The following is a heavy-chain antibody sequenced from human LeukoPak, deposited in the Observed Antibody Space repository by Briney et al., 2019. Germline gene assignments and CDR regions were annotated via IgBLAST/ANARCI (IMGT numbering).Heavy chain of an antibody. J-gene: IGHJ4*02. V-gene: IGHV1-46*01. CDR3: ARGGDGNRRDFDY. CDR1: GYTFTSYY. CDR2: INPSGGST. D-gene: IGHD5-24*01. Sequence: ASVKVSCKASGYTFTSYYMHWVRQAPGQGLEWMGIINPSGGSTSYAQKFQGRVTMTRDTSISTAYMQLNSLRSDDTAVYYCARGGDGNRRDFDYWGQGTLVTVSS.